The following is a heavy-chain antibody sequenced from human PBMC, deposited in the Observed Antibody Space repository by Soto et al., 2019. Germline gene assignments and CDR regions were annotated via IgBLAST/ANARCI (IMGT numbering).Heavy chain of an antibody. D-gene: IGHD6-19*01. CDR1: GFTFSSYS. J-gene: IGHJ5*02. Sequence: PGGSLRLSCAASGFTFSSYSMNWVRQAPGKGLEWVSYISSSSSTIYYADSVKGRFTISRDNAKNSLYLQMNSPRDEDTAVYYCAREAGTWHLPLNWFDPWGQGTLVTVSS. CDR3: AREAGTWHLPLNWFDP. V-gene: IGHV3-48*02. CDR2: ISSSSSTI.